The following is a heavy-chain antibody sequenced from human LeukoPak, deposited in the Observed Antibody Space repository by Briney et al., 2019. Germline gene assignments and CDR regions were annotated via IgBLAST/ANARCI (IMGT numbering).Heavy chain of an antibody. CDR3: ARYYRDDSGYYFDY. CDR2: IYYSGST. CDR1: GGSISSYY. Sequence: SETLSLTCTVSGGSISSYYWSWIRQPPGEGLGWIGYIYYSGSTNYNPSLKSRVTISVDTSKNQFSLKLSSVTAADTAVYYCARYYRDDSGYYFDYWGQGTLVTVSS. D-gene: IGHD3-22*01. V-gene: IGHV4-59*01. J-gene: IGHJ4*02.